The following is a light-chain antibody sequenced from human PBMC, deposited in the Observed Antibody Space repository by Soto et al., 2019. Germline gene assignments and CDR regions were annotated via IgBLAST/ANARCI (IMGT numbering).Light chain of an antibody. V-gene: IGKV4-1*01. CDR2: WAS. CDR3: QQYYITPLT. J-gene: IGKJ3*01. Sequence: DIVMTQSPDSLAVSLGEGATINCKSSQSVLYSSNNKNYLAWYQQKPGQPPKLLIYWASTRESGVPDRFSGSGSGTDFTLTISSLQAEDVAVYYCQQYYITPLTFGPGTKVDIK. CDR1: QSVLYSSNNKNY.